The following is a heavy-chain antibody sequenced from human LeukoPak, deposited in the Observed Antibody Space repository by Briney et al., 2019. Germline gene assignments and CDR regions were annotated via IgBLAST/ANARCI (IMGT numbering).Heavy chain of an antibody. V-gene: IGHV3-30-3*01. J-gene: IGHJ4*02. Sequence: PGGSLRLSCAASGFTFSSYAMHWVRQAPGKGLEWVAVISYDGSNKYYADSVKGRFTISRDNSKNTLYLQMNSLRAEDTAVYYCARVEDYGGYEANYFDYWGQGTLVTVSS. CDR1: GFTFSSYA. CDR2: ISYDGSNK. CDR3: ARVEDYGGYEANYFDY. D-gene: IGHD4-17*01.